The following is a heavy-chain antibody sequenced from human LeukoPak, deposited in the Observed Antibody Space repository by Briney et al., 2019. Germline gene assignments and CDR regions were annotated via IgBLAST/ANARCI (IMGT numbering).Heavy chain of an antibody. CDR1: GYTFTSYD. J-gene: IGHJ6*03. D-gene: IGHD3-3*01. CDR2: MNPNSGNT. Sequence: ASVKVSCKASGYTFTSYDINWVRQATEQGLEWMGWMNPNSGNTGYAQKFQGRVTMTRNTSISTAYMELSSLRSEDTAVYYCARGFKYYDFWSGYYSDYMDVWGKGTTVTVSS. V-gene: IGHV1-8*01. CDR3: ARGFKYYDFWSGYYSDYMDV.